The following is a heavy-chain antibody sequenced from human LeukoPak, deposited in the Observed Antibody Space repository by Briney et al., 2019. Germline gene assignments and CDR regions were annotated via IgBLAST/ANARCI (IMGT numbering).Heavy chain of an antibody. V-gene: IGHV3-64*01. CDR3: VRTSESLDC. Sequence: GGSLRLSCVASGFTFSNYAMHWVRQAPGKGLEYVSAINTNGGSTYYANSVKGRFTISRDNSKNTLYLQMGSLRTEDMAVYYCVRTSESLDCWGQGTLVTVSS. CDR1: GFTFSNYA. D-gene: IGHD1-26*01. J-gene: IGHJ4*02. CDR2: INTNGGST.